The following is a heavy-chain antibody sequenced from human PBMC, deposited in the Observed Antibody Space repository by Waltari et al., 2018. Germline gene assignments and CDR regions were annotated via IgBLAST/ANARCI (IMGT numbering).Heavy chain of an antibody. CDR1: GYSISSGYY. CDR2: IYHSGST. CDR3: ARDSRYSSGWYYFDY. Sequence: QVQLQESGPGLVKPSETLSLTCAVSGYSISSGYYWGWIRQPPGKGLEWIGSIYHSGSTYYNPSLKSRVTRSVDTSKNQFSLKLSSVTAADTAVYYCARDSRYSSGWYYFDYWGQGTLVTVSS. D-gene: IGHD6-19*01. J-gene: IGHJ4*02. V-gene: IGHV4-38-2*02.